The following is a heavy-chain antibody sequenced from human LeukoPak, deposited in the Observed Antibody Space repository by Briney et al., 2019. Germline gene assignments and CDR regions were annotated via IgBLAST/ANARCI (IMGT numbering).Heavy chain of an antibody. CDR2: IYHGGST. V-gene: IGHV4-38-2*02. CDR3: ARHDSSGYTGIDY. CDR1: GYSISSGYY. D-gene: IGHD3-22*01. J-gene: IGHJ4*02. Sequence: SETLSLTCSVSGYSISSGYYWGWIRQPPGKGLEWIGSIYHGGSTYYNPSLKSRLTLSVDKSNNQFSLKVASVTAADTAVYYCARHDSSGYTGIDYWGQGTLVTVSS.